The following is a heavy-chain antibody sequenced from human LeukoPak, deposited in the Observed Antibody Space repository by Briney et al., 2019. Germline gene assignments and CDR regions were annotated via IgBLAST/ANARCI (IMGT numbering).Heavy chain of an antibody. CDR2: ITTSDGNT. CDR1: GFTFSSYT. J-gene: IGHJ4*02. Sequence: GGSLRLSCAASGFTFSSYTMSWVRQAPGKGLEWVSTITTSDGNTYYADSVKGRFTVSRDNSKNTLFLQMNSLRAEDTAVYYCSKDGGLWVSAHWGDSWGRGTLVTVSS. V-gene: IGHV3-23*01. CDR3: SKDGGLWVSAHWGDS. D-gene: IGHD7-27*01.